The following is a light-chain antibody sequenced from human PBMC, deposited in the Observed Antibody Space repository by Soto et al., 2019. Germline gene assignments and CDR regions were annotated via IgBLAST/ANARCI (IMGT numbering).Light chain of an antibody. CDR1: NSGFGGYDY. V-gene: IGLV2-14*01. CDR3: SSYTSSSTLV. J-gene: IGLJ1*01. CDR2: EVS. Sequence: QSVLTQPASVSASPGQSITISCTGTNSGFGGYDYVSWYQQHPGKAPKLMIYEVSYRPSGVSNRFSGSKSGNTASLTISGLQAEDEAEYYCSSYTSSSTLVFGTGTKVTVL.